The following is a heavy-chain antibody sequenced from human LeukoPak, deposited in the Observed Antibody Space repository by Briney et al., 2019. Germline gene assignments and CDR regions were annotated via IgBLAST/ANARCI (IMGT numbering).Heavy chain of an antibody. Sequence: QSGGSLRLSCAASGFTFSSYGMHWVRQAPGKGPEWVAVIWYDGSNKYYADSVKGRFTISRDNSKNTLYLQMNSLRAEDTAVYYCAKDNRFSSSWYYHYYMDVWGKGTTVTVSS. CDR1: GFTFSSYG. J-gene: IGHJ6*03. V-gene: IGHV3-33*06. CDR2: IWYDGSNK. CDR3: AKDNRFSSSWYYHYYMDV. D-gene: IGHD6-13*01.